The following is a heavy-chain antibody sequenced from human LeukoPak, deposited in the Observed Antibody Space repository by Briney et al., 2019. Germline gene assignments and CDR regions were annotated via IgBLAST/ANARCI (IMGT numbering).Heavy chain of an antibody. Sequence: GGSLRLSCAASGFTFSGYWMHWVRQAPGKGLVWVSRSNEDGSTTNYADSVKGRFTISRDNAKNTLYLQMNSLTAEDTAVYYCVRDLGGRSGHWGQGTLVTVSS. CDR2: SNEDGSTT. D-gene: IGHD1-26*01. CDR3: VRDLGGRSGH. V-gene: IGHV3-74*01. J-gene: IGHJ4*02. CDR1: GFTFSGYW.